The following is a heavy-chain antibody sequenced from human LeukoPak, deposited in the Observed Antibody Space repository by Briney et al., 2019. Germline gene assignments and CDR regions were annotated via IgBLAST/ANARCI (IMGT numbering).Heavy chain of an antibody. CDR3: ARQLRGEAVAGHLQPFDY. CDR2: IYYSGST. D-gene: IGHD6-19*01. V-gene: IGHV4-59*08. CDR1: GGSISSYY. Sequence: PSETLSLTCTVSGGSISSYYWNWIRQPPGKGLEWIGYIYYSGSTNYNPSLKSRVTISVDTSKNQFSLKLSSVAAADTAVYFCARQLRGEAVAGHLQPFDYWGQGTLVTVSS. J-gene: IGHJ4*02.